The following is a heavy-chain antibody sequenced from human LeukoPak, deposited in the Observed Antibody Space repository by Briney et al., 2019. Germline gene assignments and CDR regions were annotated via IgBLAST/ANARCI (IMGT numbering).Heavy chain of an antibody. J-gene: IGHJ4*02. CDR3: ARTYCGGDCYYSYFDY. CDR2: IYPGDSDT. V-gene: IGHV5-51*01. CDR1: GYSFTTYW. D-gene: IGHD2-21*02. Sequence: GESLRISCKGSGYSFTTYWIGWVRQMPGKGLEWMGIIYPGDSDTRYSPSFQGQVTISADKSISTAYLQWSSLKASDTAMYYCARTYCGGDCYYSYFDYWGQGTLVTVSS.